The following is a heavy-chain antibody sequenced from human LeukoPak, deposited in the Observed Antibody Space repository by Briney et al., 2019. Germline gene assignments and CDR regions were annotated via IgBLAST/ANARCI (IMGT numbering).Heavy chain of an antibody. Sequence: SETLSLTCTVSGGSISSYYWSWIRQPPGKGLEWIGYIYYSGSTNYNPSLKSRVTISVDTSKNQFSLKLSSVTAADTAVYYCAITGYDSSGYFDYWGQGTLVTVSS. CDR2: IYYSGST. V-gene: IGHV4-59*01. CDR1: GGSISSYY. CDR3: AITGYDSSGYFDY. D-gene: IGHD3-22*01. J-gene: IGHJ4*02.